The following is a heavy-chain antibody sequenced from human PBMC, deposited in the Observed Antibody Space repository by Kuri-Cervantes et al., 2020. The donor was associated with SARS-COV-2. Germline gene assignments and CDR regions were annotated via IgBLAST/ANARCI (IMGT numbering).Heavy chain of an antibody. V-gene: IGHV3-7*01. CDR2: INQDGSEK. J-gene: IGHJ2*01. Sequence: GGSLRLSCAASGFAFSYYWMSWVRQAPGKGLEWVANINQDGSEKYYVGSVKGRFTISRDNAKNSLYLQMNSLRAEDTAVYYCAKDNSENGRGYWYFDLWGRGTLVTVSS. CDR1: GFAFSYYW. D-gene: IGHD1-1*01. CDR3: AKDNSENGRGYWYFDL.